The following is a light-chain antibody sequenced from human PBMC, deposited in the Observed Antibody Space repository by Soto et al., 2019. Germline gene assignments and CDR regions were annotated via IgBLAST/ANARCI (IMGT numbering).Light chain of an antibody. Sequence: QSVLTQPASVSGSPGQSITISCTGTNSDVGGYNYVSWYQHHPGKAPKLMIYDVSNRPSGVSNRFSGSKSGNTASLTISGLQPEDEADYYCSSYTTSNTRQIVFGTGTKLTVL. J-gene: IGLJ1*01. CDR1: NSDVGGYNY. CDR3: SSYTTSNTRQIV. CDR2: DVS. V-gene: IGLV2-14*03.